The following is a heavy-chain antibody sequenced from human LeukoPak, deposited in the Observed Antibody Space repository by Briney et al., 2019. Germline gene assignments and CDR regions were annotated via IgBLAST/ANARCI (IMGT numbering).Heavy chain of an antibody. CDR3: ATYVNWVAGDV. CDR2: MNQDGTDI. D-gene: IGHD1-1*01. CDR1: GFSFSERW. J-gene: IGHJ6*02. Sequence: PGGSLRLSCAASGFSFSERWMSWVRQAPGKGLEWVANMNQDGTDISHVDSVKGRFTIPRDNAKNSLYLQMNSLRVEDTAVYYCATYVNWVAGDVWGQGTTVSVSS. V-gene: IGHV3-7*01.